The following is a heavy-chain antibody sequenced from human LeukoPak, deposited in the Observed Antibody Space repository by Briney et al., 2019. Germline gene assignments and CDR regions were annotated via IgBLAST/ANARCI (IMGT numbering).Heavy chain of an antibody. D-gene: IGHD6-19*01. CDR2: IYYSGST. CDR1: GGSISSSSYY. CDR3: ARVRDGTSSGWYRFDP. J-gene: IGHJ5*02. Sequence: SETLSLTCTVSGGSISSSSYYWGWIRQPPGKGLEWIGYIYYSGSTNYNPSLKSRVTISVDTSKNQFSLKLSSVTAADTAVYYCARVRDGTSSGWYRFDPWGQGTLVTVSS. V-gene: IGHV4-61*05.